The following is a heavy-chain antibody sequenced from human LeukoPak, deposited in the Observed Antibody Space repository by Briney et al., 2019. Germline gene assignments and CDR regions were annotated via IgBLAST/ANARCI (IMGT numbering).Heavy chain of an antibody. J-gene: IGHJ1*01. Sequence: GASVKVSCKVSGYTLTELSMHWVRQAPGKGLEWMGGFDPEDGETIYAQKFQGRVTMTEDTSTDTAYMELSSLKTEDTAVYYCTTVLEAVPAAIWEYFQHWGQGTLVTVSS. CDR2: FDPEDGET. V-gene: IGHV1-24*01. CDR1: GYTLTELS. CDR3: TTVLEAVPAAIWEYFQH. D-gene: IGHD2-2*02.